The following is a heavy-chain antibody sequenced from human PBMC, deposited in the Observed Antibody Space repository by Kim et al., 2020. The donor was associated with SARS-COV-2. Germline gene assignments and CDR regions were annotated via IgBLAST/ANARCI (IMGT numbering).Heavy chain of an antibody. CDR3: TRVLRFLEDYMDV. D-gene: IGHD3-3*01. J-gene: IGHJ6*03. V-gene: IGHV3-49*02. Sequence: YATSVKGRYTIERDNSKSVAYLQMSSLQTEDTAVYYCTRVLRFLEDYMDVWGKGTTVTVSS.